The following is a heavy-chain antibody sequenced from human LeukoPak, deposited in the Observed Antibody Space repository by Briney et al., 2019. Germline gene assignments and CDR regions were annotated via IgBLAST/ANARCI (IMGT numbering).Heavy chain of an antibody. Sequence: WGSLRLSCAASGFSFSSYGIHWVRQVPGKGLVCVSRIKSDGSTTNYADSVKGRFTISRDNAKNTLYLQMNSLRAEDTAVYYCARELAVGGTWFDPWGQGTLVTVSS. D-gene: IGHD6-19*01. CDR3: ARELAVGGTWFDP. V-gene: IGHV3-74*01. CDR2: IKSDGSTT. J-gene: IGHJ5*02. CDR1: GFSFSSYG.